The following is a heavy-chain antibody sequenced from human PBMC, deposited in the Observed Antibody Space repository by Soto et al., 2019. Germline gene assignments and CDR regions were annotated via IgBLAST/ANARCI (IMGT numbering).Heavy chain of an antibody. CDR2: ISSSSSYI. CDR1: GFTFSSYS. V-gene: IGHV3-21*01. J-gene: IGHJ4*02. CDR3: AKGIPYYYDSSGNHDY. Sequence: GSLRLSCAASGFTFSSYSMNWVRQAPGKGLEWVSSISSSSSYIYYADSVKGRFTISRDNAKNSLYLQMNSLRAEDTAVYYCAKGIPYYYDSSGNHDYWGQGTLVTVSS. D-gene: IGHD3-22*01.